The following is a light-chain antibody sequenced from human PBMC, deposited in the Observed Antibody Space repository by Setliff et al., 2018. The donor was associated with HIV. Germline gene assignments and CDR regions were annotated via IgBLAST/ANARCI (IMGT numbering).Light chain of an antibody. Sequence: SYELTQSPSVSVAPGKTARITCGGYNIGSKSVHWHQQKPGQAPMLVISFDSDRPSGIPERFSGSNSGNTATLTISRVDAGDEADYYCQVWDSSSDQPVFGTGTKVTVL. CDR1: NIGSKS. J-gene: IGLJ1*01. CDR3: QVWDSSSDQPV. V-gene: IGLV3-21*04. CDR2: FDS.